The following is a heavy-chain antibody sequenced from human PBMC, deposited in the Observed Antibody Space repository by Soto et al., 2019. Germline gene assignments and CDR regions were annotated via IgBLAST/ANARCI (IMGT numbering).Heavy chain of an antibody. CDR1: GFTFSSYW. J-gene: IGHJ2*01. CDR2: IKQDGSEK. Sequence: EVQLVESGGGLVQPGGSLRLSCAASGFTFSSYWMSWVRQAPGKGLEWVANIKQDGSEKYYVDSVKGRFTISRDNAKNSLYLQMNSLRAEDTAVYYWAREGGLTIFWGTAGYFDLWGRGTLVTVSS. V-gene: IGHV3-7*01. CDR3: AREGGLTIFWGTAGYFDL. D-gene: IGHD3-9*01.